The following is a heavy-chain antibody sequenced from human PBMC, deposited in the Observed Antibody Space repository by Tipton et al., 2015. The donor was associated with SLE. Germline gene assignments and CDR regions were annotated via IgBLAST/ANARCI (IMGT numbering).Heavy chain of an antibody. CDR3: ARPSGYTAMAPYYYYFDY. CDR1: GYTFTSYG. J-gene: IGHJ4*02. V-gene: IGHV1-18*01. CDR2: ISAYNGNT. D-gene: IGHD5-18*01. Sequence: QLVQSGPKVKKPGASVKVSCKASGYTFTSYGISWVRQAPGQGLEWMGWISAYNGNTNYAQKLQGRVTMTTDTSTSTAYMELRSLRSDDTAVYYCARPSGYTAMAPYYYYFDYWGQGTLVTVSS.